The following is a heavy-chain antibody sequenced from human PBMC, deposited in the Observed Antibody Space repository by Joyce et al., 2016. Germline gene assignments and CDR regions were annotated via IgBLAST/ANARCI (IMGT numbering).Heavy chain of an antibody. D-gene: IGHD4-17*01. V-gene: IGHV4-59*12. CDR2: IYSSGST. Sequence: QVQLQESGPGLVKPSETLSLTCTVSGYSMGTYYWSWIRQHPEKGLEWIGSIYSSGSTNYNPSLRSRVTISVDTSKNLFSLKLTSVSAADTAVYYCARNRGYGDYYLDYWGQGTLVTVSS. J-gene: IGHJ4*02. CDR1: GYSMGTYY. CDR3: ARNRGYGDYYLDY.